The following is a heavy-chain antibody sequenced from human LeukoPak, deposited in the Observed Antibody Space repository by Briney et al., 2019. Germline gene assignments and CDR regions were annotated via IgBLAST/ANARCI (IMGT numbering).Heavy chain of an antibody. D-gene: IGHD2-8*01. V-gene: IGHV1-24*01. CDR3: AAGGVYDLLDY. Sequence: ASVKVSCKVSGYTLTELSMHWVRQAPGKGLEWMGGFDPEDGEAIYAQKFQGRVAMTEDTSTDTAYMKLNSLKSEDTAVYYCAAGGVYDLLDYWGQGTLVTVSS. CDR2: FDPEDGEA. CDR1: GYTLTELS. J-gene: IGHJ4*02.